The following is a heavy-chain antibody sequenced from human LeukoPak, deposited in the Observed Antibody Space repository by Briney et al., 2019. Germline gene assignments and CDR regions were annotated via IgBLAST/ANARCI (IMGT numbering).Heavy chain of an antibody. V-gene: IGHV1-2*02. CDR2: INPNSGDT. CDR3: ARAGYCSDGKCYTFDY. D-gene: IGHD2-15*01. J-gene: IGHJ4*02. CDR1: GYTFTGYY. Sequence: GASVKVSCKASGYTFTGYYMHWVRQAPGQGLEWMGWINPNSGDTKYSQKFQGRVTMTRDTSISTAYMELSRLRSDDTAVYYCARAGYCSDGKCYTFDYWGQGTLVTVSS.